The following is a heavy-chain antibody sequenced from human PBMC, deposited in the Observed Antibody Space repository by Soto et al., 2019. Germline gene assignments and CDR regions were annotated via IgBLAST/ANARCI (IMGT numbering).Heavy chain of an antibody. CDR3: ARGPNYYDASGYFDYGLDV. CDR1: GVSINNYY. D-gene: IGHD3-22*01. Sequence: KPSETLSLTCTVSGVSINNYYLSWIRQPPGKGLEWVGYIYYSGSTSYNPSLKSRVTISIDMSKNLFSLRLTSMTAADTAVYYCARGPNYYDASGYFDYGLDVWGQGTTVTVYS. J-gene: IGHJ6*02. CDR2: IYYSGST. V-gene: IGHV4-59*01.